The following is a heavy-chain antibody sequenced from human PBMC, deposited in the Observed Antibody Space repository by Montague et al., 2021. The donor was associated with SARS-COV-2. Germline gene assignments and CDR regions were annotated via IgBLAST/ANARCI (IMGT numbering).Heavy chain of an antibody. D-gene: IGHD1-26*01. CDR2: SRHTVGN. CDR1: LHSGVAENR. V-gene: IGHV4-4*02. J-gene: IGHJ4*02. CDR3: ARKGSGRSDLAY. Sequence: SETLSLTCAGDLHSGVAENRRRSEDHTPELHLPWLVVSRHTVGNKYKPSLKGRVSMSVDKSWNQFSLRLTSVTAADTAIYYCARKGSGRSDLAYWGQGTLVTVAP.